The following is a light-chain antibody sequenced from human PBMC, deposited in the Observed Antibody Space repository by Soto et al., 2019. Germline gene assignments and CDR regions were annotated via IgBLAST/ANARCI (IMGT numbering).Light chain of an antibody. CDR1: SSNIGSNT. CDR3: AAWDDGLNGRYV. Sequence: QSVLTQPPSASGTPGQRVTISCSGSSSNIGSNTVNWYQQLPGTAPKLLIYSNNQRPSGVPDRFSGSKSVTSASLAISGLQSEDEADYYCAAWDDGLNGRYVFGTGTKVTVL. J-gene: IGLJ1*01. CDR2: SNN. V-gene: IGLV1-44*01.